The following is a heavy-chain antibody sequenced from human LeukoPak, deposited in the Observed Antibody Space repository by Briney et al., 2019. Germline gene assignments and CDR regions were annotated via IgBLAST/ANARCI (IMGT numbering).Heavy chain of an antibody. V-gene: IGHV4-31*03. CDR3: ARGEYYSSGSYVTAY. J-gene: IGHJ4*02. D-gene: IGHD3-10*01. CDR2: IFYLGGT. Sequence: SETLSLTCTVSGDSLDNGAFYWSWIRQLPGKDLESIGYIFYLGGTYYNPSLKCRVTTSIDTYKNQFSLKLISVTAADTATYFCARGEYYSSGSYVTAYWGQGILVTVSP. CDR1: GDSLDNGAFY.